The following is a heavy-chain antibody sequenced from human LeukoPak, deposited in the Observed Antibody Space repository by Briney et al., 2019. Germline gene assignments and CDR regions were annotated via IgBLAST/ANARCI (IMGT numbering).Heavy chain of an antibody. CDR1: GFTFSSYA. CDR2: ISYDGSNK. D-gene: IGHD3-10*01. CDR3: ARDPDGSGNLDY. V-gene: IGHV3-30*04. J-gene: IGHJ4*02. Sequence: PGGSLRLSCAASGFTFSSYAMHWVRQAPGKGLEWVAVISYDGSNKYYADSVKGRFTTSRDNSKNTLYLQMHSLRAEDTAVYYCARDPDGSGNLDYWGQGTLVTVSS.